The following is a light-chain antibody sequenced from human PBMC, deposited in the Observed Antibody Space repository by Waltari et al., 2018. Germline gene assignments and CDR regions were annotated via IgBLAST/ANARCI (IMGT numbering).Light chain of an antibody. CDR3: MQALQTPYT. Sequence: IVMTQSPLSLPVTPGHPASISCSSSQSLLHSNGYNYLDWYLQKAGQSPQLLIYLGSNRASGVPDRFSGSGSGTDFTLEISRVEAEDVGVYYCMQALQTPYTFGQGTKLEIK. CDR2: LGS. V-gene: IGKV2-28*01. J-gene: IGKJ2*01. CDR1: QSLLHSNGYNY.